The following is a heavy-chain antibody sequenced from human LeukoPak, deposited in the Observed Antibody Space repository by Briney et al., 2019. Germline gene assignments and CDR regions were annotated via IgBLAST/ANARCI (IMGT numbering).Heavy chain of an antibody. V-gene: IGHV3-30*18. Sequence: GRSLRLSCAASGFTFSSYGMHWVRQAPGKGLEWVAVISYDGSNKYYADSVKGRFTISRDNSKNTLYLQMNSLRAEDTAVYYCAKGSVYWGQGTLVTVSS. CDR3: AKGSVY. CDR2: ISYDGSNK. J-gene: IGHJ4*02. CDR1: GFTFSSYG.